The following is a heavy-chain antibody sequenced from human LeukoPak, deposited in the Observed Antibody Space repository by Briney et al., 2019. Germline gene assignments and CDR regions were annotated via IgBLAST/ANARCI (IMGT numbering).Heavy chain of an antibody. D-gene: IGHD2-21*02. J-gene: IGHJ6*02. Sequence: SVKVSCKASGGTFSSYAISWVRQAPGQGLEWMGGIIPIFGTANYAQKFQGRVTITADESTSTAYMELSSLRSEDTAVYYCARPQLTASKYYYYYGMDVWGQGTTVTVSS. V-gene: IGHV1-69*01. CDR3: ARPQLTASKYYYYYGMDV. CDR1: GGTFSSYA. CDR2: IIPIFGTA.